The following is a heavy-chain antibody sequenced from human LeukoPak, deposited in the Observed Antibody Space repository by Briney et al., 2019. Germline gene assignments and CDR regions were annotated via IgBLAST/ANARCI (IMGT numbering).Heavy chain of an antibody. Sequence: ASVKVSCKASGGTLSRYAISWVRQAPGQGLEWMGGIIPIFGTANYAQKFQGRVTITTDESTSTAYMELSSLRSEDTAVYYCARGGSWNYVVWFDPWGQGTLVTVSS. CDR1: GGTLSRYA. V-gene: IGHV1-69*05. D-gene: IGHD1-7*01. CDR3: ARGGSWNYVVWFDP. J-gene: IGHJ5*02. CDR2: IIPIFGTA.